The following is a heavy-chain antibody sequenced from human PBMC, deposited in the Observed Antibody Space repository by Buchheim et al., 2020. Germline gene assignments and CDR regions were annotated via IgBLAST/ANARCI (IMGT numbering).Heavy chain of an antibody. CDR2: ISGSGGST. CDR3: AKDTDYGGMGDGGWFDP. CDR1: GFTFSSYA. J-gene: IGHJ5*02. D-gene: IGHD4-17*01. V-gene: IGHV3-23*01. Sequence: EVQLLESGGGLVQPGGSLRLSCAASGFTFSSYAMSWVRQAPGKGLEWVAAISGSGGSTYYADSVKGRFTISRDNSKNTLYLQMNSMRAEDTAVYYCAKDTDYGGMGDGGWFDPWGQGTL.